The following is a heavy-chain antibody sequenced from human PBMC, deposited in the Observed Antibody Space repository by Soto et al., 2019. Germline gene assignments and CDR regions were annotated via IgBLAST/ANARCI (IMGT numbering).Heavy chain of an antibody. J-gene: IGHJ5*01. CDR2: TYYRSKWYN. CDR3: ARLIGNSWLDS. CDR1: GDSVSSDSAA. V-gene: IGHV6-1*01. Sequence: SQTLSLTCAISGDSVSSDSAAWNWIRQSPLRGLEWLGRTYYRSKWYNDYAVSVKGRITINPDTSNNQLSLQLNSVTPDDTAVYYCARLIGNSWLDSWGQGTLVTVSS. D-gene: IGHD2-8*01.